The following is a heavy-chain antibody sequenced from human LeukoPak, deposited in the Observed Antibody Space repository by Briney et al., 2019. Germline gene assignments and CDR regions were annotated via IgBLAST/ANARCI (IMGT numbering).Heavy chain of an antibody. CDR2: INTDGTST. J-gene: IGHJ5*02. Sequence: PGGSLRLSCAASGFIFSSYWMHWVRQAPGRGLVWVSRINTDGTSTSYADSVKGRFTISRDNAKNTLSLQMNSLRAEDTAVYYCAREHTYSSSWWLWFDPWGRGTLVTVSS. D-gene: IGHD6-13*01. CDR1: GFIFSSYW. V-gene: IGHV3-74*01. CDR3: AREHTYSSSWWLWFDP.